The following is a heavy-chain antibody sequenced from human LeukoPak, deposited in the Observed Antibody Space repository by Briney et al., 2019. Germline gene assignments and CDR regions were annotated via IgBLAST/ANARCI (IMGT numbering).Heavy chain of an antibody. V-gene: IGHV3-48*03. D-gene: IGHD2-21*01. Sequence: PGRSLRLSCAASGFTFSTYEMDWVRQAPGKGLEWVSFISHSGETIYYADSVKGRFTISRDNAKNSLYLQMNSLRVEDTAVYYCARDRIRHTDSTWFDPWGQGTLVSVSS. J-gene: IGHJ5*02. CDR2: ISHSGETI. CDR3: ARDRIRHTDSTWFDP. CDR1: GFTFSTYE.